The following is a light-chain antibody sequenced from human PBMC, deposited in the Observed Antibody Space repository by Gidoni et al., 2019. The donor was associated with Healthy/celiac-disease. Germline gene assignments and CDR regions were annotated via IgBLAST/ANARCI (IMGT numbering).Light chain of an antibody. Sequence: DIQMTQSPSSLSASVGDRVTITCRASQSISSYLNWYQQKPGKAPKLLIYAASSLQSGVPSRFSGSGSATDFTLTISSLPPADFATYYCQQSYSTPLTFGGGTKVEIK. J-gene: IGKJ4*01. CDR1: QSISSY. V-gene: IGKV1-39*01. CDR3: QQSYSTPLT. CDR2: AAS.